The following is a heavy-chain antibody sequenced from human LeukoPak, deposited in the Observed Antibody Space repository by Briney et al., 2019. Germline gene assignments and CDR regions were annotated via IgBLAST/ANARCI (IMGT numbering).Heavy chain of an antibody. V-gene: IGHV4-31*03. Sequence: SETLSPTCTVSGGSISSGGYYWSWIRQHPGKGLEWIGYIYYSGSTYYNPSLKSRVTISVDTSKNQFSLKLSSVTAADTAVYYCARASLDCSGGSCYWFDPWGQGTLVTVPS. CDR1: GGSISSGGYY. CDR2: IYYSGST. D-gene: IGHD2-15*01. CDR3: ARASLDCSGGSCYWFDP. J-gene: IGHJ5*02.